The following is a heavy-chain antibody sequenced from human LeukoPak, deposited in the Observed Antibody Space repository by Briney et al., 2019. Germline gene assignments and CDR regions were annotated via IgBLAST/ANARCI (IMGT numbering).Heavy chain of an antibody. CDR1: GYTFTSYY. Sequence: ASVKLSCTASGYTFTSYYMHWVRQAPGQGLEWMGIINPSGGSTNYAQKFQGRVTMTRDTSTSTVYMELSSLRSEDTAVYYCARDLALAHCSGGSCYELDYWGQGTLVTVSS. CDR2: INPSGGST. D-gene: IGHD2-15*01. V-gene: IGHV1-46*01. CDR3: ARDLALAHCSGGSCYELDY. J-gene: IGHJ4*02.